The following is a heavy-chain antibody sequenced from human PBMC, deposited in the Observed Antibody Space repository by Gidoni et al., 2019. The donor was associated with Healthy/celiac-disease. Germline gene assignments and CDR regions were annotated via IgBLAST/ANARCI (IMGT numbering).Heavy chain of an antibody. Sequence: EVQLLESGGGLVQPGGSLRLSCAASGFPLSSYAMSWVRQAPGKGLGWVSAISGIGCSTYYADSVKGRFTISRDNSKNTLYLQMNSLRAEDTAVYYCAQDTVAGRGYYFDYWGQGTLVTVSS. D-gene: IGHD6-19*01. CDR2: ISGIGCST. J-gene: IGHJ4*02. V-gene: IGHV3-23*01. CDR1: GFPLSSYA. CDR3: AQDTVAGRGYYFDY.